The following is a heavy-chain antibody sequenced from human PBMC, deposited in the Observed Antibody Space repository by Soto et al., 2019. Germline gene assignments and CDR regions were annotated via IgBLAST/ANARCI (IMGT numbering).Heavy chain of an antibody. Sequence: GGSLRLSCAASGVTFSSYWMSWVRQAPGKGLEWVANIKQDGSEKYYVDSVKGRFTISRDNAKNSLYLQMNSLRAEDTAVYYCARVPTPYCSGGSCYHFDYWGQGTLVTVSS. V-gene: IGHV3-7*01. CDR3: ARVPTPYCSGGSCYHFDY. D-gene: IGHD2-15*01. CDR2: IKQDGSEK. J-gene: IGHJ4*02. CDR1: GVTFSSYW.